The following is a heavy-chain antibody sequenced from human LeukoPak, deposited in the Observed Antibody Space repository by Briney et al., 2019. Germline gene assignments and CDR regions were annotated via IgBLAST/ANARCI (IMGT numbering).Heavy chain of an antibody. CDR1: SGSISSTSSY. CDR3: RRNVRAAGWYHDF. Sequence: SETLPLTCTVSSGSISSTSSYWGWIRQPPGKGLEWIGSMYYTASPYYNPSLKSRATISVDTSKNQVSLELSSVTATDTAVYYCRRNVRAAGWYHDFWGQGTLVTVSS. V-gene: IGHV4-39*01. J-gene: IGHJ4*02. D-gene: IGHD6-19*01. CDR2: MYYTASP.